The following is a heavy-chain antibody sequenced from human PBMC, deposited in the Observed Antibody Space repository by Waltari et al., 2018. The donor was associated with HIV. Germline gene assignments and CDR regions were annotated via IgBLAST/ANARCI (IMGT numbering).Heavy chain of an antibody. CDR3: ARLSLDYGDYVEEFDY. CDR1: GGSISSSSYY. V-gene: IGHV4-39*01. D-gene: IGHD4-17*01. CDR2: IYYSGST. J-gene: IGHJ4*02. Sequence: QLQLQESGPGLVKPSETLSLTCTVSGGSISSSSYYWGWIRQPPGKGREWIGSIYYSGSTYYNPSLKSRVTISVDTSKNQFSLKLSSVTAADTAVYYCARLSLDYGDYVEEFDYWGQGTLVTVSS.